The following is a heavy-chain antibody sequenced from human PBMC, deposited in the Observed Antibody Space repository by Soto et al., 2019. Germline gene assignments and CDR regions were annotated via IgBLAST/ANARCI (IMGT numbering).Heavy chain of an antibody. J-gene: IGHJ3*02. CDR3: ARGHYTMVRKDGAFDI. Sequence: GGSLSLSCAASGFTFSSYDMHWVRQATGKGLEWVSAIGTAGDTYYPGSVKGRFTISRENAKNSLYLQMNSLRAGDTAVYYCARGHYTMVRKDGAFDIWGQGTMVTVSS. D-gene: IGHD3-10*01. CDR2: IGTAGDT. CDR1: GFTFSSYD. V-gene: IGHV3-13*01.